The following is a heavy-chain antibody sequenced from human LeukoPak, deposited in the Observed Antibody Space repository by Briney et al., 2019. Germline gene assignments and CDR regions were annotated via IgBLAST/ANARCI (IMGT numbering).Heavy chain of an antibody. V-gene: IGHV3-21*01. J-gene: IGHJ4*02. CDR2: FGTRSTSI. CDR1: GFTFSGHS. D-gene: IGHD3-22*01. Sequence: PGGSLRLSCTASGFTFSGHSMNWIRRAPGKGLEWVSSFGTRSTSIYHAGSVKGRFAISRDNAKNSLYLQMNSLRAEDTALYYCAREVSEGFDFWGQGTLVTVSS. CDR3: AREVSEGFDF.